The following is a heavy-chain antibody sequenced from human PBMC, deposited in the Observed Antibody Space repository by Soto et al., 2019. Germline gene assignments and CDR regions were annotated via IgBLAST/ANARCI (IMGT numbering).Heavy chain of an antibody. V-gene: IGHV3-30*18. CDR3: AKDATWYSSSWYFDS. CDR1: GFTFSSYG. J-gene: IGHJ4*02. CDR2: ISYDGNNK. Sequence: QVQLVESGGGVVQPGKSLRLSCAASGFTFSSYGMHWVRQAPGKGLEWVAVISYDGNNKYYADSVKGRFTISRDNSKNTLFLQMNSRRAEDTAIDYCAKDATWYSSSWYFDSWGQGTLVTVSS. D-gene: IGHD6-13*01.